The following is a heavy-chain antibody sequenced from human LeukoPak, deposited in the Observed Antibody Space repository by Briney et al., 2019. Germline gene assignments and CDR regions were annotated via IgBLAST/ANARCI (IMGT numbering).Heavy chain of an antibody. CDR2: ISYDGSNK. J-gene: IGHJ5*02. CDR1: GFTFSSYA. CDR3: ARQITMIVVVTQRYWFDP. V-gene: IGHV3-30-3*01. Sequence: PGGSLRLSCAASGFTFSSYAMHWVRQAPGKGLEWVAVISYDGSNKYYADSVKGRFTISRDNSKNTLYLQMNSLRAEDTAVYYCARQITMIVVVTQRYWFDPWGQGTLVTVSS. D-gene: IGHD3-22*01.